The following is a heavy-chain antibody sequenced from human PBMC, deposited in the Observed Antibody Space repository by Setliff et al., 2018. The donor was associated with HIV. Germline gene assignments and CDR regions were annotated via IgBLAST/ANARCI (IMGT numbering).Heavy chain of an antibody. CDR3: ATDPRRLSY. CDR1: GFAFSSYS. V-gene: IGHV3-48*04. Sequence: GGSLRLSPAASGFAFSSYSMNGVRQAPGKGLGWVAYISSSSSTIYYADSVKGRFTISRDNAKNSLYLQMNSLRAEDTAVYYCATDPRRLSYWGQGTLVTVSS. D-gene: IGHD2-21*01. J-gene: IGHJ4*02. CDR2: ISSSSSTI.